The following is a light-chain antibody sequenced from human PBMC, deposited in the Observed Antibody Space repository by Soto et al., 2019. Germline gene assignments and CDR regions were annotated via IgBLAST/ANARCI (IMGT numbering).Light chain of an antibody. CDR2: EVS. CDR1: SSDVGGYNY. J-gene: IGLJ1*01. V-gene: IGLV2-14*01. Sequence: QSVLTQPASVSGSPGQSITISCTGTSSDVGGYNYVSWYQQHPGKAPKFMIYEVSNRPSGVSNRFSGSKSGNTASLTISGLQAEGEADYYCSSYTSSSPYVFGTGTKLTVL. CDR3: SSYTSSSPYV.